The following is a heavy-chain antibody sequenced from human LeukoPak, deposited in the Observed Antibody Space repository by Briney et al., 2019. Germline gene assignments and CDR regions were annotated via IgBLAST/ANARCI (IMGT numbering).Heavy chain of an antibody. D-gene: IGHD2-8*02. V-gene: IGHV1-69*05. CDR1: GYTLTELS. Sequence: ASVKVSCKVSGYTLTELSMHWVRQAPGQGLEWMGGIIPIFGTANYAQKFQGRVTITTDESTSTAYMELSSLRSEDTAVYYCARATYWEWPHFDYWGQGTLVTVSS. CDR3: ARATYWEWPHFDY. CDR2: IIPIFGTA. J-gene: IGHJ4*02.